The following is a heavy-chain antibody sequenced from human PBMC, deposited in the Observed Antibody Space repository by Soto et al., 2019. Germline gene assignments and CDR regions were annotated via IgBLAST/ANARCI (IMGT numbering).Heavy chain of an antibody. J-gene: IGHJ3*02. V-gene: IGHV3-7*01. CDR3: ATYWGTRGYTYWGYDASDI. CDR2: IKQDGSEK. D-gene: IGHD5-18*01. Sequence: EVQLVESGGGLVQPGGSLRLSCAASGFIFSNYWMNWVRQPPGKGLEWVANIKQDGSEKYYVDSVKGRFTISRDNAKNSLFLQMNILRAEDTAVYYCATYWGTRGYTYWGYDASDIWGQGALVTVSS. CDR1: GFIFSNYW.